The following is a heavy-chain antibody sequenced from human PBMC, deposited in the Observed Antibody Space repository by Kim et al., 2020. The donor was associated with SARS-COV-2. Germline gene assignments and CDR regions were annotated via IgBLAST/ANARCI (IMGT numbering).Heavy chain of an antibody. V-gene: IGHV4-28*01. Sequence: SETLSLTCAVSGSSVIRSNWWGWIRQSPGRGLQWIGYIYSTGDTYYTPSLKSRVVMSIDTSRNQFSVKLTSVLAGDTAKYYCVRSPIVQVPSAPIRGRWFDLWGQGISVTVSS. CDR2: IYSTGDT. CDR3: VRSPIVQVPSAPIRGRWFDL. J-gene: IGHJ5*02. CDR1: GSSVIRSNW. D-gene: IGHD2-15*01.